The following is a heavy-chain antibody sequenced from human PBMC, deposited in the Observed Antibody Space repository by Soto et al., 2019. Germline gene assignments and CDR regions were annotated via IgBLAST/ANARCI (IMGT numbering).Heavy chain of an antibody. J-gene: IGHJ2*01. CDR1: GFTFSNGW. CDR3: SVGCYFDL. CDR2: IKSKADAGTT. D-gene: IGHD1-26*01. Sequence: EVQLVESGGGLVKPGGSLRLFCAGSGFTFSNGWMSWVRQAPGKGLEWVGRIKSKADAGTTDYAAPVKGRFTISRDDSESPLDLQMTSLRAEDTAVYYYSVGCYFDLWGRGTLLTVSS. V-gene: IGHV3-15*01.